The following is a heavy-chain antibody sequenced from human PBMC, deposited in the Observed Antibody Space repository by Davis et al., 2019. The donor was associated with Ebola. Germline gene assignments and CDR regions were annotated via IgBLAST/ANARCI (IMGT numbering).Heavy chain of an antibody. J-gene: IGHJ4*02. D-gene: IGHD1-1*01. CDR3: ARAQFPTTSDH. CDR2: INPHNGNT. CDR1: GYTSTSYG. V-gene: IGHV1-18*04. Sequence: ASVKVSCKASGYTSTSYGITWVRQAPGQGLEWMGWINPHNGNTNYAQNVQGRVTMTTDTSTSTAYMEVGILRSDDTAVYYCARAQFPTTSDHWGQGTLVTVSS.